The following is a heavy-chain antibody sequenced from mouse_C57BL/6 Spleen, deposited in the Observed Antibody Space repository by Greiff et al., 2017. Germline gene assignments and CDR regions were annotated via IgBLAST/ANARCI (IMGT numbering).Heavy chain of an antibody. CDR3: TRGEAGAPVFFAY. CDR2: ISSGGDYI. CDR1: GFTFSSYA. V-gene: IGHV5-9-1*02. J-gene: IGHJ3*01. Sequence: DVMLVESGEGLVKPGGSLKLSCAASGFTFSSYAMSWVRQTPEKRLEWVAYISSGGDYIYYADTVKGRFTISRDNARNTLYLQMSSLKSEDTAVYYCTRGEAGAPVFFAYWGQGTLVTVSA.